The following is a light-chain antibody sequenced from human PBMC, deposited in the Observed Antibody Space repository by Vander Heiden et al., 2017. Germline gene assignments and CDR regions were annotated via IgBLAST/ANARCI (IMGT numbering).Light chain of an antibody. CDR3: QQRSDWPLT. CDR1: QSVSSY. V-gene: IGKV3-11*01. J-gene: IGKJ3*01. Sequence: EIALTQSPATLSLSPGERATLSCRASQSVSSYLAWYQQKPGQAPRLLIHDASSRATGIPARFSGSGSGTDFTLTISSLEPEDFAVYYCQQRSDWPLTFGPGTKVDIK. CDR2: DAS.